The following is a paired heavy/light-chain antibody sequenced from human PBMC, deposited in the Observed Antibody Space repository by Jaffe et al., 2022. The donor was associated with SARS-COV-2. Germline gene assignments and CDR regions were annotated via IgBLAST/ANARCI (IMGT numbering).Light chain of an antibody. CDR3: QQYEYWPLT. J-gene: IGKJ4*01. Sequence: VMTQSPATLSVSPGETATLSCRAGQSIGTDLAWYQQKPGRAPRLLIYGASTRAAGVPARFSGGGSGTEFTLTISSLQSEDFAVYYCQQYEYWPLTFGGGTNVEI. V-gene: IGKV3-15*01. CDR2: GAS. CDR1: QSIGTD.
Heavy chain of an antibody. J-gene: IGHJ4*02. CDR2: IYWDDDR. V-gene: IGHV2-5*02. CDR3: VHRFGTGGARKGFDY. CDR1: GFSLTTSEVG. Sequence: QITLKESGPTLLKPTQTLTLTCTFSGFSLTTSEVGVGWIRQPPGKALEWIALIYWDDDRRFSPSLQHRLTLTTDTSKNQVVLTMTNIDPGDTATYYCVHRFGTGGARKGFDYWGEGTLVTVSS. D-gene: IGHD2-8*02.